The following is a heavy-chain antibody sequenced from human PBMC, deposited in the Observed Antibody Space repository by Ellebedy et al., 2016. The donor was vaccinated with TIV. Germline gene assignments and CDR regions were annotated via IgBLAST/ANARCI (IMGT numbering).Heavy chain of an antibody. V-gene: IGHV3-7*01. CDR3: ARRASYGDYAVQVNPWFDP. CDR1: GFNFRRYW. CDR2: IRQEGDEI. Sequence: GESLKISCAASGFNFRRYWMTWVRQAPGKGLEWVAKIRQEGDEIYYVESVKGRFPISRDNAKNSLFLQMNSLRVEDTAVYYCARRASYGDYAVQVNPWFDPWGQGTLVTVSS. D-gene: IGHD4-17*01. J-gene: IGHJ5*02.